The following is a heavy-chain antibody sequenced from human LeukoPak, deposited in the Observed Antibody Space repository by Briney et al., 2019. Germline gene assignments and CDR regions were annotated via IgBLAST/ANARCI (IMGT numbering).Heavy chain of an antibody. Sequence: SETLSLTCTVSGGSISSYYWSWIRQPAGKGLEWIGRICTSGSTNYNPSLKSRVTMSVDTSKNQFSLKLSSVTAADTAVYYCARERFGELSWGLYYYYYYMDVWGKGTTVTVSS. V-gene: IGHV4-4*07. CDR3: ARERFGELSWGLYYYYYYMDV. CDR2: ICTSGST. CDR1: GGSISSYY. J-gene: IGHJ6*03. D-gene: IGHD3-10*01.